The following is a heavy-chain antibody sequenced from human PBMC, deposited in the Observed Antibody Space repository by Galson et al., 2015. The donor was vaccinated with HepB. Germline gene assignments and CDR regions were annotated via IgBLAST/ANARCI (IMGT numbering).Heavy chain of an antibody. CDR3: AKLSGWSHAFDI. J-gene: IGHJ3*02. CDR1: GLTFSSYA. Sequence: LRLSCAASGLTFSSYAMSWVRQAPGKGLEWVSAISGSGGSTYYADSVKGRFTISRDNSKNTLYLQMNSLRAEDTAVYYCAKLSGWSHAFDIWGQGTMVTVSS. CDR2: ISGSGGST. D-gene: IGHD6-19*01. V-gene: IGHV3-23*01.